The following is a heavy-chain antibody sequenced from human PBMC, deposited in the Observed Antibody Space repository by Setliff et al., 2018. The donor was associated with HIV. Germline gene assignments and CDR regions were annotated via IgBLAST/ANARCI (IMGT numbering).Heavy chain of an antibody. CDR3: ARELTVDADMVTRWFDP. Sequence: PSETLSLTCTVSGDSINSGSYYWSWIRQPAGEGLEWIGRIRTSGSTNYNPSRRSRVTMSLDTSKNNFSLKLSSVTAADTAVYYCARELTVDADMVTRWFDPWGQGTLVTVSS. CDR1: GDSINSGSYY. J-gene: IGHJ5*02. CDR2: IRTSGST. D-gene: IGHD5-18*01. V-gene: IGHV4-61*02.